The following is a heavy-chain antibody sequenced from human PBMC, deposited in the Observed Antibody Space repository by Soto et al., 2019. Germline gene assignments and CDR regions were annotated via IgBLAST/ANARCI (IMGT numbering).Heavy chain of an antibody. V-gene: IGHV4-59*01. J-gene: IGHJ3*02. Sequence: SETLSLTCTVSGASISSSYWSWIRQSPGKGLEWIGYVYYSGSTNYNPSLKSRVTISVDTSKNQFSLKLSSVTAADTAVYYCARGYYDSSGQSNTFDIWGQGTMVT. D-gene: IGHD3-22*01. CDR1: GASISSSY. CDR3: ARGYYDSSGQSNTFDI. CDR2: VYYSGST.